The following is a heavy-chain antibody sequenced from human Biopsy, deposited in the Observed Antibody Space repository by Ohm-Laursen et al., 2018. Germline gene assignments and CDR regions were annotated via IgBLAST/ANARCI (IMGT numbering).Heavy chain of an antibody. Sequence: SQTLSLTCSVSGGSVGDYFLSWIRLVPGKRPEWIGYTYYRGTSENNPSLRSRVTTSVDISRNQFFLNMKSVTGADTAVYYCAAFPFSGGPAFDIWGQGTMVTVSP. CDR2: TYYRGTS. D-gene: IGHD2/OR15-2a*01. CDR1: GGSVGDYF. V-gene: IGHV4-59*02. CDR3: AAFPFSGGPAFDI. J-gene: IGHJ3*02.